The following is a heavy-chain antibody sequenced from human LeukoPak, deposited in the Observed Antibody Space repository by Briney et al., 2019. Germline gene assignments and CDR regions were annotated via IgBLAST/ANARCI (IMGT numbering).Heavy chain of an antibody. CDR3: ARVTYDYVWGSYDY. CDR1: GFTFSSYA. V-gene: IGHV3-23*01. J-gene: IGHJ4*02. CDR2: ISDSGGRA. Sequence: SGGSLRLSCAASGFTFSSYAMNWVRQAPGEGLEWVSTISDSGGRAYYADSVKGRFTISRDNAKNSLYLQMNSLRAEDTAVYYCARVTYDYVWGSYDYWGQGTLVTVSS. D-gene: IGHD3-16*01.